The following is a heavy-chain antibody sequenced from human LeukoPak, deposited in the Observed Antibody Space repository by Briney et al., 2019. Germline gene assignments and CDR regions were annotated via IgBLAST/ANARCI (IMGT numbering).Heavy chain of an antibody. D-gene: IGHD1-1*01. CDR1: GFTFSSYA. J-gene: IGHJ4*02. CDR3: ARGWKEIDY. V-gene: IGHV3-53*01. Sequence: TGGSLRLSCAASGFTFSSYAMSWVRQAPGKGLEWVSLIYGGGGTYYADSVRGRFTISRDNSKNTLYLQMDSLRAEDTAVYYCARGWKEIDYWGQGTLVTVSS. CDR2: IYGGGGT.